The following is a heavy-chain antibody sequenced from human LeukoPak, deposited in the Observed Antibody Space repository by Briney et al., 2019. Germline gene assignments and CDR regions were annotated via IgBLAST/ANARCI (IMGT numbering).Heavy chain of an antibody. CDR3: ARVQLELRGVGSYFEY. CDR1: GFTFSSSW. D-gene: IGHD1-26*01. J-gene: IGHJ4*02. V-gene: IGHV3-7*01. CDR2: IKQDGSEK. Sequence: GGSLRLSCVVSGFTFSSSWMSWVRQAPGKGLEWVANIKQDGSEKYYVDSVKGRFTMSRDNAKNSLYLQMNSLRAEDTAVYYCARVQLELRGVGSYFEYWGQGALVTVSS.